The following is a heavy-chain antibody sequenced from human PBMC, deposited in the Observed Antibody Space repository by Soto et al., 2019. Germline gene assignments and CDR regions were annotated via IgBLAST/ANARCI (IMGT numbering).Heavy chain of an antibody. V-gene: IGHV3-7*04. CDR3: ARDEYGSNSGSPYNY. J-gene: IGHJ4*02. D-gene: IGHD4-17*01. CDR2: AKPDGSET. CDR1: RFTFSSYW. Sequence: EVQLVESGGGLVQPGGSLRLSCAASRFTFSSYWMSWVRQAPGKGLEWVGNAKPDGSETYYVDSVRGRFTISRDNANNSLYLQMNSLRAEDTAVYYCARDEYGSNSGSPYNYWGQGTLVSVSS.